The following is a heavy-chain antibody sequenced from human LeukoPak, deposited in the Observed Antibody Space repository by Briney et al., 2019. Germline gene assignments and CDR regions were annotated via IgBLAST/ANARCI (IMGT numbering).Heavy chain of an antibody. Sequence: GGSLRLSCAASGFTFSSYAMHWVRQAPGKGLEWVAVISYDGSNKYYADSVKGRFTISRDNSKNTLYLQMNSLRAEDTAVYYCARLAGSHDAFDIWGQGTMVTVSS. D-gene: IGHD3-10*01. CDR1: GFTFSSYA. CDR3: ARLAGSHDAFDI. V-gene: IGHV3-30-3*01. CDR2: ISYDGSNK. J-gene: IGHJ3*02.